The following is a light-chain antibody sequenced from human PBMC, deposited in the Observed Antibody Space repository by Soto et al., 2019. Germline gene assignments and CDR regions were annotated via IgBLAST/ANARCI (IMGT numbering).Light chain of an antibody. V-gene: IGLV2-14*01. CDR2: GVS. J-gene: IGLJ1*01. CDR1: ISDFVVYNY. CDR3: SSHTISSALQV. Sequence: QSALTQPASVSGSPGQSITISCTGTISDFVVYNYVSWYQQHPGKAPKLMIYGVSNRPSGVSNRFSGSKSGNTASLTISGLQADDEAGYYCSSHTISSALQVFGTGNKVTV.